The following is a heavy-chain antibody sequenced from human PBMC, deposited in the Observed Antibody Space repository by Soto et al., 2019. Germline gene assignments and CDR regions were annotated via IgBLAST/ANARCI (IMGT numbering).Heavy chain of an antibody. CDR3: ASVGSDYDNSGYYLP. Sequence: PSETLSLTYIVPGGSVSSSNWWSWVRQPPGKGLEWIGEIYHSGSTTYNPSLKSRATISVDKSENQFSLRLKSVTAADTAVYYCASVGSDYDNSGYYLPWGPGTLVTVSS. J-gene: IGHJ5*02. D-gene: IGHD3-22*01. CDR2: IYHSGST. V-gene: IGHV4-4*02. CDR1: GGSVSSSNW.